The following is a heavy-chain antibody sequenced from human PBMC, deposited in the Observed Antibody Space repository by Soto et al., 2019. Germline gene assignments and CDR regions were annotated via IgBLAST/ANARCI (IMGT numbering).Heavy chain of an antibody. Sequence: SETLSLSCTVSGDSISSINNYWSWIRQPPGEGLEWIGFISYSGTTSYSPSLKSRVAISLDTSKNQFSLSLNFVTAADTAVYYCARGRGYSYGLDPWGQGSLVTVSS. J-gene: IGHJ5*02. CDR3: ARGRGYSYGLDP. D-gene: IGHD5-18*01. CDR1: GDSISSINNY. CDR2: ISYSGTT. V-gene: IGHV4-30-4*01.